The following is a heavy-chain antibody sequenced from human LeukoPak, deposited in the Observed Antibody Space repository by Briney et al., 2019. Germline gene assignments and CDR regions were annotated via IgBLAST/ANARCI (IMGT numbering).Heavy chain of an antibody. D-gene: IGHD6-19*01. V-gene: IGHV1-69*04. Sequence: ATVKVSCKASGGTFSSYAISWVRQAPGQGLEWMGRIIPILGIANYAQKFQGRVTITADKSTSTAYMELSSLRSEDTAVYYCARAVAGIVWGQGTLGTVSS. J-gene: IGHJ4*02. CDR1: GGTFSSYA. CDR2: IIPILGIA. CDR3: ARAVAGIV.